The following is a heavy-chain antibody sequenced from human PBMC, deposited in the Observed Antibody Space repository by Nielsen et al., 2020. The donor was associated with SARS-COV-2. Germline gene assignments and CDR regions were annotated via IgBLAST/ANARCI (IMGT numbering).Heavy chain of an antibody. D-gene: IGHD3-16*01. CDR1: GFTFNNYG. J-gene: IGHJ6*02. Sequence: GESLKISCAASGFTFNNYGLDWVRQAPGKGLEWVASISYEGSKKYYGDSLTGRFTVSRDTSKNTVYLQMNSLSVEDTAVYHCAKRRAVFMLTFGGEGAMDVWGQGTTVSVSS. CDR2: ISYEGSKK. CDR3: AKRRAVFMLTFGGEGAMDV. V-gene: IGHV3-30*18.